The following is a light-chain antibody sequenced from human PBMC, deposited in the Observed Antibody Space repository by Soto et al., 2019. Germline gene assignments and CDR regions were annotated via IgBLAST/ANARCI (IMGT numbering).Light chain of an antibody. CDR1: SSDIGSFTF. V-gene: IGLV2-14*03. J-gene: IGLJ1*01. CDR2: DVN. Sequence: HSALTQPASVSGSPGQSITISCTGTSSDIGSFTFVSWYQQHPGKVPKLMIFDVNRRPSGVSDRFSGSKSGNTASLTISGLQAEDEGDYYCSSYTSSSTHVFGSGTKVTVL. CDR3: SSYTSSSTHV.